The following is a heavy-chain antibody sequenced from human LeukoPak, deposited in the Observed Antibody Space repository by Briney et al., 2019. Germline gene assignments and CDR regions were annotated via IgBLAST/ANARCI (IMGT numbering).Heavy chain of an antibody. V-gene: IGHV4-59*10. D-gene: IGHD6-6*01. J-gene: IGHJ6*03. Sequence: PSETLSLTCAVYGGSFSGYYWSWIRQPAGKGLEWIGRIYTSGSTNYNPSLKSRVTMPVDTSKNQFSLKLSSVTAADTAVYYCARSLPPPYSSSSVAPRYYYYYCMDVWGKGTTVTVSS. CDR1: GGSFSGYY. CDR3: ARSLPPPYSSSSVAPRYYYYYCMDV. CDR2: IYTSGST.